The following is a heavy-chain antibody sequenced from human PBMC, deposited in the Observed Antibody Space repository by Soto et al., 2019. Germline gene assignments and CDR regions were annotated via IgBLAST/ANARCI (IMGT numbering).Heavy chain of an antibody. Sequence: QVQLQESGPGLVKPSETLSLTCTVSGGSISSYYWSWIRQPPGKGLEWIGYIYYSGSTNYNPSLKSRVTLSADTSKTQFSLKLSSGTAADTAVYYCARERGTVGDFDYWGQGTLVTVSS. CDR3: ARERGTVGDFDY. D-gene: IGHD3-16*01. CDR2: IYYSGST. V-gene: IGHV4-59*01. CDR1: GGSISSYY. J-gene: IGHJ4*02.